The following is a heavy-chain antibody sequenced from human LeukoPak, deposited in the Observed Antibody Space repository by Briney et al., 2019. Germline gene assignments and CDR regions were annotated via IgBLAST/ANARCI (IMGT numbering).Heavy chain of an antibody. J-gene: IGHJ2*01. CDR3: ARLSHYYDSSVYYPHWYFDL. CDR1: GYSISSGYY. D-gene: IGHD3-22*01. CDR2: ICHSGST. Sequence: PSETLSLTCAVSGYSISSGYYWGWIRQPPGKGLEWIGSICHSGSTYYNPSLKSRVTMSVDTSKNQFSLKLSSVTAADTAVYYCARLSHYYDSSVYYPHWYFDLWGRGTLVTVSS. V-gene: IGHV4-38-2*01.